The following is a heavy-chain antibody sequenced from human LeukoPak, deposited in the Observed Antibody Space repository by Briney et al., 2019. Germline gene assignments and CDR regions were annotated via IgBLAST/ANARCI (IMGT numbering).Heavy chain of an antibody. CDR3: AKDGVYYDILTGYYSLPFDY. J-gene: IGHJ4*02. CDR2: ISGSGGST. D-gene: IGHD3-9*01. V-gene: IGHV3-23*01. Sequence: PGGSLRLSCAASGFTFSSYAMSWVRQAPGKGLEWVSAISGSGGSTYYADSVKGRFTISRDNSKNTLYLQTNSLRAEDTAVYYCAKDGVYYDILTGYYSLPFDYWGQGTLVTVSS. CDR1: GFTFSSYA.